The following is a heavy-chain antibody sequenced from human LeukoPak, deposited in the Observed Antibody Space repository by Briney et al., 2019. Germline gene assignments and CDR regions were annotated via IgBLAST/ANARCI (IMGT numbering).Heavy chain of an antibody. Sequence: SQTLSLTCAISGDSVSSNSAAWNWIRQSPSRGLEWLGRTYYRSKWYNDYAVSVKSRITINPDTSKNQFSLQLNSVTPEYTAVYYCARDLSGIAAAGTEFDYWGQGTLVTVSS. J-gene: IGHJ4*02. CDR2: TYYRSKWYN. V-gene: IGHV6-1*01. D-gene: IGHD6-13*01. CDR3: ARDLSGIAAAGTEFDY. CDR1: GDSVSSNSAA.